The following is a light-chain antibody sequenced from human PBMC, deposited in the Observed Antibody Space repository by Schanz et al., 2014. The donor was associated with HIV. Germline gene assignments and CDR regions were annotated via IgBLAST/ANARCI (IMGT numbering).Light chain of an antibody. CDR3: QQCVTYPYS. Sequence: IQMTQSPSIVSASVGARVTLTCRASQTIGRLLAWYQQKPGRAPKLLIYQASTLETGVPSRFSGSGSGTSFTLTIASLQPDDFATYYCQQCVTYPYSFGQGTKLDIK. CDR2: QAS. CDR1: QTIGRL. J-gene: IGKJ2*03. V-gene: IGKV1-5*03.